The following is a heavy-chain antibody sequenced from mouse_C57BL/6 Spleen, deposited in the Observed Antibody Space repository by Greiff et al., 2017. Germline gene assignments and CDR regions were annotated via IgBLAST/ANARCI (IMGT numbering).Heavy chain of an antibody. CDR2: IHPNSGST. J-gene: IGHJ2*02. D-gene: IGHD1-1*01. Sequence: VKLQQPGAELVKPGGSVKLSCKASGYTFTSYWMPWVKQRPGTGLEWIGMIHPNSGSTNYNEKFKSKATLTVDKASSTAYLQLSSLTSEYTAVYYCARSFFTTAVDYWGQGTSLTVSS. CDR1: GYTFTSYW. V-gene: IGHV1-64*01. CDR3: ARSFFTTAVDY.